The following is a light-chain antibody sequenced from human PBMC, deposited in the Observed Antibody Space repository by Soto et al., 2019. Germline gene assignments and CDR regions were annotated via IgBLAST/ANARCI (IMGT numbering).Light chain of an antibody. J-gene: IGKJ1*01. CDR2: TAS. CDR1: QGISSY. V-gene: IGKV1-9*01. CDR3: QQLNNYPRT. Sequence: DIQLTQSPSFLSASVGDRVTITCRASQGISSYLAWYQQKPGKAPKLLISTASTLQSGVPSRCSGSGSGTEFTLTISSLQPEDFATYYCQQLNNYPRTFGQGTKVEIK.